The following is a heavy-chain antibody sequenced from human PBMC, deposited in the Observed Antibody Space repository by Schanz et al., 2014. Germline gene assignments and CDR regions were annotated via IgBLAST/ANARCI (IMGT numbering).Heavy chain of an antibody. Sequence: VQLVESGGGLVRPGGSLRLSCAASGLLFSYYYMSGVRQAPGKGLEWVAATRYDGNNKYYVDSVKARFTISRDNSKNSVSLQMNSLRAEDTAVYYCARDSGSHYLVDYWGQGTLVTVSS. CDR3: ARDSGSHYLVDY. CDR2: TRYDGNNK. CDR1: GLLFSYYY. D-gene: IGHD1-26*01. J-gene: IGHJ4*02. V-gene: IGHV3-33*08.